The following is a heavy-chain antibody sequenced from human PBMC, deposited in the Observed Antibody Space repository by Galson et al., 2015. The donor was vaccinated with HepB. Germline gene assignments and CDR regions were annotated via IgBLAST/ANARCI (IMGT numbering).Heavy chain of an antibody. V-gene: IGHV3-30*18. CDR3: ANGLPYYDFWSGLLDYYYGMDV. D-gene: IGHD3-3*01. Sequence: SLRLSCAASGFTFSSYGMHWVRQAPGKGLEWVAVISYDGSNKYYADSVKGRFTISRDSSKNTLYLQMNSLRAEDTAVYYCANGLPYYDFWSGLLDYYYGMDVWGQGTTVTVSS. CDR2: ISYDGSNK. CDR1: GFTFSSYG. J-gene: IGHJ6*02.